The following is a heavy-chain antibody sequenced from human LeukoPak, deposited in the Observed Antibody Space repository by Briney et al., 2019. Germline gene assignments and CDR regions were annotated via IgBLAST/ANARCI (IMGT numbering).Heavy chain of an antibody. Sequence: PGGSLRLSCAASGFTFRSYAMHWVRQAPGKGLEWVAVISNDGSNKYYADSVKGRFTISRDNAQNSLYLQMNSLRAEDTALYYCARQVGLWFGELSTEGFDIWGQGTMVTVSS. CDR1: GFTFRSYA. D-gene: IGHD3-10*01. CDR3: ARQVGLWFGELSTEGFDI. V-gene: IGHV3-30*04. CDR2: ISNDGSNK. J-gene: IGHJ3*02.